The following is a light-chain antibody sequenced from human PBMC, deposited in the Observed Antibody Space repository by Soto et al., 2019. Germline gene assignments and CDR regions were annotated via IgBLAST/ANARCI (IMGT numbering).Light chain of an antibody. J-gene: IGKJ1*01. CDR2: GAS. Sequence: EIVLTQSPGALSLSPGERATLSCGASQSVSSSYLAWYQQKPGQAPRLLIYGASTRATGIPDRFSGSGSGTDLTLTISRLEPEDCAVYYCQQYGSSPRTFGQGTKVQIK. CDR3: QQYGSSPRT. V-gene: IGKV3-20*01. CDR1: QSVSSSY.